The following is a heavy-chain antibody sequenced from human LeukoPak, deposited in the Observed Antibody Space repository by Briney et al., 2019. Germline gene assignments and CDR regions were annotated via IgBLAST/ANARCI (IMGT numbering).Heavy chain of an antibody. D-gene: IGHD3-9*01. CDR2: IYSGGST. V-gene: IGHV3-66*01. Sequence: PGGSLRLSCAASGFTVSSNYMSWVRQAPGKGLEWVSVIYSGGSTYYADSVKGRFTISRDNSKSTLYLQMNSLRAEDTAVYYCARSWFYWYYFDYWGQGTLVTVFS. J-gene: IGHJ4*02. CDR1: GFTVSSNY. CDR3: ARSWFYWYYFDY.